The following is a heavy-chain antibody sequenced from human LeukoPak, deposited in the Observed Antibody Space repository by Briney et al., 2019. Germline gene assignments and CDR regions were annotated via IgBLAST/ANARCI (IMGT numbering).Heavy chain of an antibody. CDR2: MYHSGST. V-gene: IGHV4-38-2*02. Sequence: SETLSLTCTVSGYSISRGYYWGWIRQPPGKGLEWIGSMYHSGSTYYNPSLKSRVTISVDTSKNQFSLKLSSVTAADTAVYYCARVRSGVAGTVGVSPPRNWFDPWGQGTLVTVSS. D-gene: IGHD2-15*01. CDR1: GYSISRGYY. CDR3: ARVRSGVAGTVGVSPPRNWFDP. J-gene: IGHJ5*02.